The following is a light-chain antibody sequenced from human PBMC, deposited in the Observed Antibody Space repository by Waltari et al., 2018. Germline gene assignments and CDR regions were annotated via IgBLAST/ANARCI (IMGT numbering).Light chain of an antibody. Sequence: EIVLTQSPSSLSLSPGERATLTCRASQSVTTNFAWYQQKPGQAPRLLIYGASTRAAGIPVRFSGSGSGTDFTLTVSGLQSEDFAIYYCQQYNDWPPWTFGQGTKVEIK. J-gene: IGKJ1*01. CDR2: GAS. CDR3: QQYNDWPPWT. CDR1: QSVTTN. V-gene: IGKV3-15*01.